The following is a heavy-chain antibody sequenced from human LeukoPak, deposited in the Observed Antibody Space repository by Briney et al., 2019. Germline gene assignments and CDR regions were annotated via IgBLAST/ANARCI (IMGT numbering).Heavy chain of an antibody. CDR2: ISSSSSTI. V-gene: IGHV3-48*01. CDR3: ARARITMIVDEHIDY. Sequence: GGSLRLSCAASGFTFSSYWMSWVRQAPGKGLGWVSYISSSSSTIYYADSVKGRFTISRDNAKNSLYLQMNSLRAEDTAVYYCARARITMIVDEHIDYWGQGTLVTVSS. CDR1: GFTFSSYW. J-gene: IGHJ4*02. D-gene: IGHD3-22*01.